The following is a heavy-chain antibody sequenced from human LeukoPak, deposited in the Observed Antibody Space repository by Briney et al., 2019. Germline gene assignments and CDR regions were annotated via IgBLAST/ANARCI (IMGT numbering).Heavy chain of an antibody. V-gene: IGHV3-7*01. CDR3: ARDLGHSGYDLYDY. Sequence: GGSLRLSCVDSGITFSKYWMNWVRQAPGKGLEWVANMKHDGNEKHYVDSVEGRFTISRDNAKSSLYLQMNNLRAEDTAVYYCARDLGHSGYDLYDYWGQGTLVTVST. J-gene: IGHJ4*02. D-gene: IGHD5-12*01. CDR1: GITFSKYW. CDR2: MKHDGNEK.